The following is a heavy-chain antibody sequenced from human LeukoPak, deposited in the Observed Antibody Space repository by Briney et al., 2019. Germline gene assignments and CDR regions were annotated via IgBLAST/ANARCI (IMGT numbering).Heavy chain of an antibody. Sequence: ASVKVSCKASGGTFSSYAISWVRQAPGQGLEWMGRIIPILGIANYAQKFQDRVTITADKSTSTAYMELSSLRSEDTAVYYCARPGDLGKTYSSLFDYWGQGTLVTVSS. J-gene: IGHJ4*02. CDR2: IIPILGIA. CDR1: GGTFSSYA. V-gene: IGHV1-69*04. D-gene: IGHD6-19*01. CDR3: ARPGDLGKTYSSLFDY.